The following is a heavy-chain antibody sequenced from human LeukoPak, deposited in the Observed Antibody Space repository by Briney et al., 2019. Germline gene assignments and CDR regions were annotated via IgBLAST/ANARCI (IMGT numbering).Heavy chain of an antibody. Sequence: SETLSLTCTVSGGSISSYHWSWIRQPPGKGLEWIGYIYYSGSTNYNPSLKSRVTISVDTSKNQFSLKLSSVTAADTAVYYCASLYYYDSSGYRDYWGQGTLVTVSS. CDR2: IYYSGST. V-gene: IGHV4-59*01. CDR3: ASLYYYDSSGYRDY. D-gene: IGHD3-22*01. CDR1: GGSISSYH. J-gene: IGHJ4*02.